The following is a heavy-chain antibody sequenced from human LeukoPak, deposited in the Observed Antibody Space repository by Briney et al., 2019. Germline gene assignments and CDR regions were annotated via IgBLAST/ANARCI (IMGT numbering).Heavy chain of an antibody. D-gene: IGHD3-22*01. V-gene: IGHV4-30-4*08. CDR2: IHYSGSA. CDR3: ARDPHYHDRSGSFV. CDR1: GGSISSGDYF. Sequence: SQTLSLTCTVSGGSISSGDYFWSWIRQPPGKGLEWIGYIHYSGSAYYNPSLKSRVTISVDTSKNQFSLKLSPVTAADTAVYYCARDPHYHDRSGSFVWGQGTMVTVSS. J-gene: IGHJ3*01.